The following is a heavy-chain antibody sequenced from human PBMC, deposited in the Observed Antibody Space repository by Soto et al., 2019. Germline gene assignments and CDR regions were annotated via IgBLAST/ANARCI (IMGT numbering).Heavy chain of an antibody. CDR1: GGSISSYY. Sequence: PSETLSLTCTVSGGSISSYYWSWIRQPPGKGLEWIGYIYYSGSTNYNPSLKSRVTISVDTSKNQFSLKLSSVAAADTAVYYCATNRDGYNYLFDYWGQGTLVTVSS. J-gene: IGHJ4*02. V-gene: IGHV4-59*01. CDR2: IYYSGST. CDR3: ATNRDGYNYLFDY. D-gene: IGHD1-1*01.